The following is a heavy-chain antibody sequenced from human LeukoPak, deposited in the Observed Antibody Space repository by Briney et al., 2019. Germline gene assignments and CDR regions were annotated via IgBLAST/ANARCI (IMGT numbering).Heavy chain of an antibody. D-gene: IGHD3-10*01. J-gene: IGHJ6*03. CDR3: ARVGRVITMVRGVIKRADYYYMDV. CDR1: GFTFSSYS. Sequence: GSLRLSCAASGFTFSSYSMNWVRQAPGKGLEWVSYISSSSSTIYYADSVKGRFTISRDNAKNSLYLQMNSLRAEDTAVYYCARVGRVITMVRGVIKRADYYYMDVWGKGTTVTVSS. CDR2: ISSSSSTI. V-gene: IGHV3-48*01.